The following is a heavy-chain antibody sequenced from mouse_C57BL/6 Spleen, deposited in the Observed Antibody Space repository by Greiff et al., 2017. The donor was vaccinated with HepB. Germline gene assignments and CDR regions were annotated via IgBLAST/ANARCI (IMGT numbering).Heavy chain of an antibody. CDR2: IDPSDSET. V-gene: IGHV1-52*01. J-gene: IGHJ4*01. CDR3: AREREPTFYAMDY. Sequence: QVQLQQPGAELVRPGSSVKLSCKASGYTFTSYWMHWVKQRPIQGLEWIGNIDPSDSETHYNQKFKDKATLTVDKSSSTAYMQLSSLTSEDSAVYYCAREREPTFYAMDYWVQGTSVTVSS. CDR1: GYTFTSYW. D-gene: IGHD6-1*01.